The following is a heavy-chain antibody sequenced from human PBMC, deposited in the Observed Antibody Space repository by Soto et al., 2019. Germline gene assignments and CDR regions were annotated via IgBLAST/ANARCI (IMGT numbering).Heavy chain of an antibody. Sequence: QLQQWGAGLLKPSETLSLTCVVSGGSFSTYYYNWIRQSPGKGLEWIGEINHSGSNNYSPSLKCRVTMSLDTSMIQFSLKLTSVTGAATAVYYCARGGSNDWQVAFDIWGQGTMVTVSS. J-gene: IGHJ3*02. CDR1: GGSFSTYY. D-gene: IGHD3-9*01. V-gene: IGHV4-34*01. CDR2: INHSGSN. CDR3: ARGGSNDWQVAFDI.